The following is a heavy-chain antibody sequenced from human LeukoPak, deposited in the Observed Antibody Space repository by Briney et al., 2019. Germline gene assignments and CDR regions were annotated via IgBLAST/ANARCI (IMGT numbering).Heavy chain of an antibody. CDR3: ARNGGSYNYGSDAFDI. J-gene: IGHJ3*02. D-gene: IGHD1-26*01. CDR1: GGTFSSYA. V-gene: IGHV1-69*13. CDR2: IIPIFGTA. Sequence: ASVKVSCKASGGTFSSYAISWVRQAPGQGLEWMGGIIPIFGTANYAQKFQGRVTITADESTSTAYMELSNLRSEDTAVYYCARNGGSYNYGSDAFDIWGQGTMVTVSS.